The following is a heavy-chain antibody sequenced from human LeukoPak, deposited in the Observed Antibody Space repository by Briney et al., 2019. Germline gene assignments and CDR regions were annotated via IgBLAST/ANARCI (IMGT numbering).Heavy chain of an antibody. D-gene: IGHD6-13*01. V-gene: IGHV3-30*02. CDR1: GFTFSSYG. CDR3: ARGLAAAGTRWFDP. J-gene: IGHJ5*02. CDR2: IRYDGSNK. Sequence: GGSLRLSCAASGFTFSSYGMHWVRQAPGKGLEWVAFIRYDGSNKYYADSVKGRFTISRDNSKNTLYLQMNSLRAEDTAVYYCARGLAAAGTRWFDPWGQGTLVTVSS.